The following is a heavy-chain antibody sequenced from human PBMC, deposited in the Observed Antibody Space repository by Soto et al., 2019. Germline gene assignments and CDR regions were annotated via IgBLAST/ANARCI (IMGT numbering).Heavy chain of an antibody. D-gene: IGHD2-21*02. V-gene: IGHV3-30-3*01. Sequence: VQLVESGGGVVQPGRSLRLSCAASGFTFSSYAMHWVLQAPGKWLEGVAVISYDGSNKYYGDAVKGRFTISRDNSKNTRYLQMNSLGAEDPAVYYWARDPGARYGGNSGSVYWGQGTLVTVSS. CDR3: ARDPGARYGGNSGSVY. J-gene: IGHJ4*02. CDR1: GFTFSSYA. CDR2: ISYDGSNK.